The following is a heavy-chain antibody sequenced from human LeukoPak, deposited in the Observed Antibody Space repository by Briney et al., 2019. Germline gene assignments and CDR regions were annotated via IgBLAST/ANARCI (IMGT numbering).Heavy chain of an antibody. J-gene: IGHJ4*02. CDR2: IRGNAGTT. Sequence: GGSLRLSCAASGFTFTTYWMSWVRQAPGKGPEWVSGIRGNAGTTYYADSVKGRFTIFRDNSKNILSLQMNSLRVEDTAIYYCAKGHTDSSGYYYFDFWGQGTLVTVSS. CDR3: AKGHTDSSGYYYFDF. CDR1: GFTFTTYW. D-gene: IGHD3-22*01. V-gene: IGHV3-23*01.